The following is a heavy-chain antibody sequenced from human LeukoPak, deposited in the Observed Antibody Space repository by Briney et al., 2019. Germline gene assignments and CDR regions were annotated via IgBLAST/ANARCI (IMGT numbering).Heavy chain of an antibody. J-gene: IGHJ4*02. CDR1: GYTFTSYD. D-gene: IGHD3-22*01. Sequence: ASVKVSCKASGYTFTSYDLNWVRQATGQGLEWRGWMNPNSGKTGYAPKFQGRVTMTRNTSISTAYMELSSLRAEDTAVYYCARPDYDSSGYADYWGQGTLVTVSS. CDR2: MNPNSGKT. V-gene: IGHV1-8*01. CDR3: ARPDYDSSGYADY.